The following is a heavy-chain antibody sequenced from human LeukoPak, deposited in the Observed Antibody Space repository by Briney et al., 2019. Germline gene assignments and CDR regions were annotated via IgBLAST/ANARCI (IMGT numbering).Heavy chain of an antibody. D-gene: IGHD4-17*01. J-gene: IGHJ4*02. Sequence: GGSLRLSCAASGFTFSSYEMNWVRQAPGEGLEWVSYISSSGSTIYYADSVKGRFTISRDNAKNSLYLQMNSLRAEDTAVYYCARTDYGDGDGYFDYWGQGTLVTVSS. V-gene: IGHV3-48*03. CDR3: ARTDYGDGDGYFDY. CDR2: ISSSGSTI. CDR1: GFTFSSYE.